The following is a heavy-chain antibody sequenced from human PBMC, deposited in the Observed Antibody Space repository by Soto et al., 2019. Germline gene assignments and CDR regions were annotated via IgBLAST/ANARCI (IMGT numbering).Heavy chain of an antibody. CDR2: IVVGSGNT. J-gene: IGHJ4*02. V-gene: IGHV1-58*01. Sequence: SVTVSCTSSVVTFTISAVHWVRQARGQRLEWIGWIVVGSGNTNYAQKFQERVTITRDMSTSTAYMELSSLRSEDTAVYYCAAGFSSGYYPDGFDYWGQGTLVTVSS. D-gene: IGHD3-22*01. CDR3: AAGFSSGYYPDGFDY. CDR1: VVTFTISA.